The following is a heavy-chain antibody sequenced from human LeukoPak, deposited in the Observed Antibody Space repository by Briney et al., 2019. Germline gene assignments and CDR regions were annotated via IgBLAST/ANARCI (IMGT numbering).Heavy chain of an antibody. V-gene: IGHV1-18*01. CDR1: GYTFTSYG. CDR3: AREGYDSSGYPYDAFDI. Sequence: ASVKVSCKASGYTFTSYGISWVRQAPGQGLEWMGWISAYNGNTNYAQKLQGRVTMTTDTSTSTAYMELRSLRSDDTAVYYCAREGYDSSGYPYDAFDIWGQGTMVTVSS. D-gene: IGHD3-22*01. CDR2: ISAYNGNT. J-gene: IGHJ3*02.